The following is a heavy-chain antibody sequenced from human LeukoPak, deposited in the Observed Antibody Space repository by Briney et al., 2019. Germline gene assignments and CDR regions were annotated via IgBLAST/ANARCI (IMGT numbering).Heavy chain of an antibody. V-gene: IGHV1-8*03. CDR3: ARGPSGYYSGSDGYIQH. D-gene: IGHD3-22*01. CDR1: GYTFTSYD. Sequence: ASVKVSCKASGYTFTSYDINWVRQATGQGLEWMGWMNPNSGNTGDAQKFQGRVTITRNTSISTAYMELSSLRSEDTAVYYCARGPSGYYSGSDGYIQHWGQGTLVTVSS. J-gene: IGHJ1*01. CDR2: MNPNSGNT.